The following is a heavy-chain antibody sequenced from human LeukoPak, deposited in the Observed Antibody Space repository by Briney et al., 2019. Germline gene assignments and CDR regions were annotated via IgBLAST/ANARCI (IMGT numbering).Heavy chain of an antibody. J-gene: IGHJ6*03. V-gene: IGHV3-74*01. D-gene: IGHD3-9*01. CDR1: GFTFSTSW. CDR2: INDDGSNI. Sequence: PGGSLRLSCAASGFTFSTSWMHWVRQAPGKGLVWLSRINDDGSNIVYADSVKGRFTISRDNAKNTLYLQMNSLRAEDTGVYYCAKDSSVHWSLFEYYMDVWGKGTTVTVSS. CDR3: AKDSSVHWSLFEYYMDV.